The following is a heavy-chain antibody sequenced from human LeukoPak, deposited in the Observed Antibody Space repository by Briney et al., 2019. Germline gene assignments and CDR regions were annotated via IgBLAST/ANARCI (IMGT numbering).Heavy chain of an antibody. J-gene: IGHJ4*02. D-gene: IGHD3-10*01. Sequence: GGSLRLSCEASGFTFSRYAMSWVRQAPGKGLEWVSGISGSGGDRYYADSVRGRFTVSRDNSKNTVHLQMNSLRAEDTAVYYCAKDVYYYGSGSQTRVFDYWGQGTLVTVSS. CDR1: GFTFSRYA. V-gene: IGHV3-23*01. CDR3: AKDVYYYGSGSQTRVFDY. CDR2: ISGSGGDR.